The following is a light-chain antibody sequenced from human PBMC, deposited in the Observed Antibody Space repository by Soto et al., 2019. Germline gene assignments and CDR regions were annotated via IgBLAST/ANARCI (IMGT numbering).Light chain of an antibody. V-gene: IGLV2-23*02. J-gene: IGLJ3*02. CDR3: CSYAGSSTWV. CDR1: SSDVGSYNL. Sequence: QSVLTQPASLSGSPGQSITISCTGTSSDVGSYNLVSWYQQHPGKANKLMIYEVSKRPSGVSNRFSGSKSGNTASLTISGLQAEDEADYYCCSYAGSSTWVFGGGTKVTVL. CDR2: EVS.